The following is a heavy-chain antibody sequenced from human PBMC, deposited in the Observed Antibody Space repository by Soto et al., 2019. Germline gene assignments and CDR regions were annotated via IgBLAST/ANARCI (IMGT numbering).Heavy chain of an antibody. J-gene: IGHJ6*02. CDR2: INPSGGST. D-gene: IGHD3-10*01. CDR3: ARDLLLWFGELLNRLVYYGMDV. Sequence: QVQLVQSGAEVKKPGASVKVSCKASGYTFTSYYMHWVRQAPGQGLEWMGIINPSGGSTSYAQKFQGRVTMTRDTSTSTVYMGLSSLRSEDTAVYYCARDLLLWFGELLNRLVYYGMDVWGQGTTVTVSS. V-gene: IGHV1-46*01. CDR1: GYTFTSYY.